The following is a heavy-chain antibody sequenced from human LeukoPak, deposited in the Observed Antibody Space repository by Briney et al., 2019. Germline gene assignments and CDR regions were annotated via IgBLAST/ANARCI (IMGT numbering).Heavy chain of an antibody. J-gene: IGHJ4*02. V-gene: IGHV3-74*01. D-gene: IGHD3-9*01. CDR3: ARGRILTGSPLFDY. CDR2: INSDGSTT. Sequence: GGSLRLSCAASGFTFSSYWIHWVRQAPGKGLVWVSRINSDGSTTSYADSVKGRFTVSRDNAKNTLYLQMNSLRAEDTAVYYCARGRILTGSPLFDYWGQGTLVTVSS. CDR1: GFTFSSYW.